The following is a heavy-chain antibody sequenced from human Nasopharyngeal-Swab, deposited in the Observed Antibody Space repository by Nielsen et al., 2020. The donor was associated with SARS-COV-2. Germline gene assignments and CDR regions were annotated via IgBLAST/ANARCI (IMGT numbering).Heavy chain of an antibody. CDR3: AKDQDDGYYFYYYMDV. CDR2: TEIGGTT. CDR1: GLTVSSTY. Sequence: GESLKISCVVSGLTVSSTYMSWVRQAPGKGLDWVSVTEIGGTTHYADSVKGRFTISRDNSKNTLYLQMNSLRAEDTAVYYCAKDQDDGYYFYYYMDVWGTGTTVTVSS. D-gene: IGHD2-15*01. J-gene: IGHJ6*03. V-gene: IGHV3-53*05.